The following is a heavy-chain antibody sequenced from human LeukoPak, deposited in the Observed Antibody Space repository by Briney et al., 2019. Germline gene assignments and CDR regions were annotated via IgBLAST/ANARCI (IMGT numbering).Heavy chain of an antibody. V-gene: IGHV1-18*04. J-gene: IGHJ4*02. D-gene: IGHD5-12*01. CDR1: GYHFNGYY. CDR2: ISAYNGNT. CDR3: ARGNSGYDLVEVY. Sequence: GASVKVSCKASGYHFNGYYIHWVRQAPGQGLEWMGWISAYNGNTNYAQKLQGRVTMTTDTSTSTAYMELRSLRSDDTAVYYCARGNSGYDLVEVYWGQGTLVTVSS.